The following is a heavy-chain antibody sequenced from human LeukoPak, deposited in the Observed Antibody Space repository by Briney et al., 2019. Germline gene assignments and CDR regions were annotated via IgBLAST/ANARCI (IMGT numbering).Heavy chain of an antibody. J-gene: IGHJ4*02. CDR2: IYYSGST. CDR1: GGSISSGGYS. Sequence: PSETLSLTCAVSGGSISSGGYSWSWIRQPPGKGLEWIGYIYYSGSTYYNPSLKSRVTISVDTSKNQFSLKLSSVTAADTAVYYCARGALHDYGDPYFDYWGQGTLVTVSS. D-gene: IGHD4-17*01. CDR3: ARGALHDYGDPYFDY. V-gene: IGHV4-30-4*07.